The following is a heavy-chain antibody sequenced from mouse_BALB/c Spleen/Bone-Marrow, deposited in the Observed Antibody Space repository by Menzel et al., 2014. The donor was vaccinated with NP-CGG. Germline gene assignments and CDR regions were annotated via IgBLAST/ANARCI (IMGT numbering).Heavy chain of an antibody. CDR1: GFTFTDYY. D-gene: IGHD1-1*01. CDR3: ARDDYGRGY. Sequence: EVQVVESGGGLVQPGGSLRLSCATSGFTFTDYYMSWVRRPPGKALEWLGFIRNKPNGYTTEYSASVKGRSTISRDNSQSILYLQMNTLRAEDSATYYCARDDYGRGYWGQGTTLTVSS. V-gene: IGHV7-3*02. CDR2: IRNKPNGYTT. J-gene: IGHJ2*01.